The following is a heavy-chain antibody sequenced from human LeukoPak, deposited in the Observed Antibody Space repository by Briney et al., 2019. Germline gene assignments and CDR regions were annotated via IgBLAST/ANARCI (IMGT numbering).Heavy chain of an antibody. J-gene: IGHJ3*02. V-gene: IGHV4-59*11. CDR2: IYYTGGT. CDR3: ARGRMVVANTGAFDI. Sequence: SETLSLTCTVSAGSISPLYWIWLRQPPGKGLEWIGYIYYTGGTSYSHSLNSRATISVDTSKNQISLKLNSVTAADTAVYYCARGRMVVANTGAFDIWGQGTMVPVSS. D-gene: IGHD3-22*01. CDR1: AGSISPLY.